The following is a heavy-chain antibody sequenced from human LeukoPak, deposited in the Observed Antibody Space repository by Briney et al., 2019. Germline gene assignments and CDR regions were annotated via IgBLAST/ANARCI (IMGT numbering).Heavy chain of an antibody. D-gene: IGHD3-22*01. CDR1: GGSISSYY. CDR3: ARVSYDSSGIDY. Sequence: SETLSLTCTVSGGSISSYYWSWIRQPPGKGLEWIGYIYYSGSTNYNPSLKSRVTISVDTSKNQFSLKLSSVTAADTAVYYCARVSYDSSGIDYRGQGTLVTVSS. CDR2: IYYSGST. J-gene: IGHJ4*02. V-gene: IGHV4-59*01.